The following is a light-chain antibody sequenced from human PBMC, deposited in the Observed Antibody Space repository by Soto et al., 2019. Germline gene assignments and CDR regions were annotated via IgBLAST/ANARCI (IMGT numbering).Light chain of an antibody. CDR1: QDIANY. V-gene: IGKV1-27*01. CDR2: AAS. CDR3: QRYDDAPLT. Sequence: DIQMTQSPSSLSASVGDRVTMTCRASQDIANYLVWYQQQPGKVPKLLIYAASTLHSGVPSRFSGSGSGTDFTLTISSLKPEDVGTYYCQRYDDAPLTFGEGTKVEIK. J-gene: IGKJ4*01.